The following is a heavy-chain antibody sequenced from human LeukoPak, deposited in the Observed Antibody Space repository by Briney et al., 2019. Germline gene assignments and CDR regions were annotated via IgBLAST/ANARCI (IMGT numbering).Heavy chain of an antibody. CDR3: VRAMDPLDTFNYQYAMDV. V-gene: IGHV1-8*01. CDR2: MNPNSGNT. D-gene: IGHD5-24*01. Sequence: GASVKVSCKASGYTFNNYDINWVRQAPGQGLEWMGWMNPNSGNTGYAQKFQGRVTLTRETFISTAYMELSSLRSEDTAVYYCVRAMDPLDTFNYQYAMDVWGQGTMVTASS. CDR1: GYTFNNYD. J-gene: IGHJ6*02.